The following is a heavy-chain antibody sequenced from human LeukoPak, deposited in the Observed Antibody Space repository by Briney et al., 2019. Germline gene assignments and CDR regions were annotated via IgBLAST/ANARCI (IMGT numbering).Heavy chain of an antibody. Sequence: GGSLRLSCAASGFTLSDYYMSWIRQAPGKGLEWVSYSSSSGTTIYYADSVKGRFAISRDNAKNSLYLQMSSLKTDDTAMYYCASIRGTFGYWGQGTLVTVSS. CDR1: GFTLSDYY. CDR3: ASIRGTFGY. V-gene: IGHV3-11*01. D-gene: IGHD1-26*01. J-gene: IGHJ4*02. CDR2: SSSSGTTI.